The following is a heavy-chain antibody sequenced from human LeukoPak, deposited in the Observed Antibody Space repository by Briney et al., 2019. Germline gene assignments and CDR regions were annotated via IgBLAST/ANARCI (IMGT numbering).Heavy chain of an antibody. Sequence: SETLSLTCTVSGGSISSSSYYWGWIRQPPGKGLEWIGSIYYSGSTYYNPSLKSRVTISVDTSKKQFSLKLSSVTAADTAIYYCARETAAAGSFIAINDYWGQGTLVTVSS. CDR1: GGSISSSSYY. D-gene: IGHD6-13*01. CDR2: IYYSGST. CDR3: ARETAAAGSFIAINDY. J-gene: IGHJ4*02. V-gene: IGHV4-39*07.